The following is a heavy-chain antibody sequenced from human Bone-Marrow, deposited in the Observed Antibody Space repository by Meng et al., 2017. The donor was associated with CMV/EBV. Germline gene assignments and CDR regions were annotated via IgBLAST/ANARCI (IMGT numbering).Heavy chain of an antibody. J-gene: IGHJ5*02. CDR2: IIPIFGTA. Sequence: SGGTFSSYAISWVRQAPGQGLEWMGGIIPIFGTANYAQKFQGRVTITADKSTSTAYMELSSLRSEDTAVYYCARAGVYAMGSNWFDPWGQGTLVTVSS. D-gene: IGHD2-8*01. CDR1: GGTFSSYA. V-gene: IGHV1-69*06. CDR3: ARAGVYAMGSNWFDP.